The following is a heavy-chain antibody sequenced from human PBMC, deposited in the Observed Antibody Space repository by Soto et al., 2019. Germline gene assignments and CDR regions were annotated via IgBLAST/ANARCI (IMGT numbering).Heavy chain of an antibody. CDR1: GFSLSTSGVG. D-gene: IGHD6-13*01. J-gene: IGHJ6*03. CDR2: IYWDDDK. V-gene: IGHV2-5*02. Sequence: SGPTLVNPTQTLTLTCTFSGFSLSTSGVGVGWIRQPPGKALEWLALIYWDDDKRYSPSLKSRLTITKDTSKNQVVLTMTNMDPVDTATYYCAHSGSSWYPSYYYYMDVWGKGTTVTVSS. CDR3: AHSGSSWYPSYYYYMDV.